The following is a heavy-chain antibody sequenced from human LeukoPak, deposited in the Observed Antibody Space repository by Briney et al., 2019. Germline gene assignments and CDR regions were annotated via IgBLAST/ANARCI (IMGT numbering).Heavy chain of an antibody. D-gene: IGHD3-3*01. Sequence: ASVRVSCKVSGYTFTDYDINWVRQATGQGLEWMGWMNPSRGNTGYAQKFQDRFTTTRDTSISTIYMELRSLRSEDTAVYFCARGRVTMFGPVGWYFDFWGRGTPLTVSS. V-gene: IGHV1-8*02. CDR2: MNPSRGNT. CDR3: ARGRVTMFGPVGWYFDF. J-gene: IGHJ2*01. CDR1: GYTFTDYD.